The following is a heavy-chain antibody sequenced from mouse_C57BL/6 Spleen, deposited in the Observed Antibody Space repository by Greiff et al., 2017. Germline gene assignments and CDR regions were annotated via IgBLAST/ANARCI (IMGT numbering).Heavy chain of an antibody. J-gene: IGHJ1*03. V-gene: IGHV1-55*01. CDR2: IYPGSGST. Sequence: QVQLQQPGAELVKPGASVKMSCKASGYTFTSYWITWVKQRPGQGLEWIGDIYPGSGSTNYNEKFKSKATLTVDTSSSTAYMQLSSLTSEDSAVYYCASRGYGKGYFDVWGTGTTVTVSS. CDR1: GYTFTSYW. CDR3: ASRGYGKGYFDV. D-gene: IGHD2-1*01.